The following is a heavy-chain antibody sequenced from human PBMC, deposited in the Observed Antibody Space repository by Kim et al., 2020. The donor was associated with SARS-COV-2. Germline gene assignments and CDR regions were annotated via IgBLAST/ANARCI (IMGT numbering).Heavy chain of an antibody. CDR2: ISGSGGST. V-gene: IGHV3-23*01. J-gene: IGHJ4*02. D-gene: IGHD3-22*01. CDR1: GFTFSSYA. CDR3: AKGERITMIVVVSVFDY. Sequence: GGSLRLSCAASGFTFSSYAMSWVRQAPGKGLEWVSAISGSGGSTYYADSVKGRFTISRDNSKNTLYLQMNSLRAEDTAVYYCAKGERITMIVVVSVFDYWGQGTLGTVSS.